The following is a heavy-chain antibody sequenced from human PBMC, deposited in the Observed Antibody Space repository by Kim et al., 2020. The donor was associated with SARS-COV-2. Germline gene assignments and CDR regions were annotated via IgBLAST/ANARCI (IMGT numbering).Heavy chain of an antibody. CDR1: RFTFTSYD. CDR3: ARETGSASLWYFDI. CDR2: ITSSCNRI. J-gene: IGHJ2*01. Sequence: GGSLRLSCAASRFTFTSYDMNWVRQAPGKGLEWISFITSSCNRIHYADSVKGRFTISRDNAKNSLYLQMDSLRDEDTAVYYCARETGSASLWYFDIWGRGTLVTVSS. D-gene: IGHD3-10*01. V-gene: IGHV3-48*02.